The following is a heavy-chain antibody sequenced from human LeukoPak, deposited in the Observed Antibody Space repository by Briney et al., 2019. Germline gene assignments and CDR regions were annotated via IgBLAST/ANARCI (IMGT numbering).Heavy chain of an antibody. V-gene: IGHV4-31*03. CDR2: IYYSGST. CDR1: GGSISSGGNY. J-gene: IGHJ4*02. Sequence: SETLSLTCTVSGGSISSGGNYWSWIRQHPGKGLEWIGYIYYSGSTHYNPSLKSRVTISVDTSKNQFSLKLSSVTAADTAVYYCARAPDYCSSTSCFSSSFDYWGQGTLVTVSS. D-gene: IGHD2-2*01. CDR3: ARAPDYCSSTSCFSSSFDY.